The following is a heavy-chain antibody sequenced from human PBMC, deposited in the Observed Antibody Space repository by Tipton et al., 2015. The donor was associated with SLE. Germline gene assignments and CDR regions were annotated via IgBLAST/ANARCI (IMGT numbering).Heavy chain of an antibody. D-gene: IGHD6-19*01. Sequence: TLSLTCTVSGGSISSSSYYWGWIRQPPGKGLEWIGSIYYSGSTYYNPSLKSRVTISVDTSKNQFSLKLSSVTAADTAVYYCARRGVRVAARALGAYFDYWGQGTLVTVSS. V-gene: IGHV4-39*01. CDR2: IYYSGST. J-gene: IGHJ4*02. CDR1: GGSISSSSYY. CDR3: ARRGVRVAARALGAYFDY.